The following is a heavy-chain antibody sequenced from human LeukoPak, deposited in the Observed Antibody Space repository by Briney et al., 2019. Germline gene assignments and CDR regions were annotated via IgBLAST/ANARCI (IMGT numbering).Heavy chain of an antibody. Sequence: SETLSPTCAAYGGSFSGYYWSWIRQPPGKGLEWIGEIIHSGRTNYNPSLKSRVTISADTSKNQFSLKLSSVTAADTAVYYCARLWVEGYDSSGYYFDYWGQGTLVTVSS. CDR3: ARLWVEGYDSSGYYFDY. V-gene: IGHV4-34*12. CDR1: GGSFSGYY. CDR2: IIHSGRT. D-gene: IGHD3-22*01. J-gene: IGHJ4*02.